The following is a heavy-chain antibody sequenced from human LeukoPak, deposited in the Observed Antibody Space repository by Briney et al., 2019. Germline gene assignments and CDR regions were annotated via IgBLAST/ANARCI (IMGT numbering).Heavy chain of an antibody. Sequence: GGSLRLSCAASGFTFSTYAMAWVRQVPGKGLEWISSITDSGDGTYFADSVRGRFSISRDNSRNTLYLQLSSLRAEDTAVYYCAKGLRGAYDYWGQGTLVTVSS. CDR2: ITDSGDGT. D-gene: IGHD3-3*01. J-gene: IGHJ4*02. CDR1: GFTFSTYA. CDR3: AKGLRGAYDY. V-gene: IGHV3-23*01.